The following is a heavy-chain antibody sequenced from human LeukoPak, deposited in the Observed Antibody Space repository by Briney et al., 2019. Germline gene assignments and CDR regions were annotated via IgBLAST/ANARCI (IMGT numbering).Heavy chain of an antibody. CDR1: GYTFTGYY. J-gene: IGHJ4*02. V-gene: IGHV1-2*02. CDR3: ARSTVITPYYFDY. Sequence: GASVKVSCKASGYTFTGYYMHWVRQAPGQGLEWMGWINPNSGDTNYAQKFQGRVTMTRDTSISTAYMELSRLRSDDTAVYYCARSTVITPYYFDYWGQGTLVTVSS. D-gene: IGHD4-17*01. CDR2: INPNSGDT.